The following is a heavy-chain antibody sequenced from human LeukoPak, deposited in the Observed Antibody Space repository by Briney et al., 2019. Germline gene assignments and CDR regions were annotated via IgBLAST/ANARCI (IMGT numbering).Heavy chain of an antibody. V-gene: IGHV4-59*01. Sequence: PSETLSLTCTVSGGSISIYYWSWIRQPPGKGLEWIGYIYYSGSTYYNPSLKSRVTILVATSKNQFSLKLSSVTAADTAVYFCARGATNWFDPWVQGTLVTVSS. J-gene: IGHJ5*02. CDR3: ARGATNWFDP. CDR1: GGSISIYY. CDR2: IYYSGST.